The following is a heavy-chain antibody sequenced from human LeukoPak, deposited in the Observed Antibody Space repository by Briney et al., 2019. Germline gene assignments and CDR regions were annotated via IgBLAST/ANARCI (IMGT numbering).Heavy chain of an antibody. V-gene: IGHV1-69*05. D-gene: IGHD7-27*01. J-gene: IGHJ6*03. CDR1: GYTFTGYY. CDR3: ARARSNWVDYYYYMDV. Sequence: SVKVSCKASGYTFTGYYMHCVRQAPGQGLEWMGGIFPIFGTANYAQRFQGRGTITTDESTRTAYMELSSLRSEDTAVYYCARARSNWVDYYYYMDVWGKGTTVTVSS. CDR2: IFPIFGTA.